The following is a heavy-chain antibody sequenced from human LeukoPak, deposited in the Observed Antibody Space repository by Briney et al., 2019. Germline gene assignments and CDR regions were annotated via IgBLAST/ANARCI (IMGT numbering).Heavy chain of an antibody. CDR1: GFTFSSYA. CDR2: ISGSGGST. Sequence: AGGSLRLSCAASGFTFSSYAMSWVRQAPGKGLEWVSAISGSGGSTYYADSVKGRFTISRDNSKNTLYLQMNSLRAEDTAVYYCAKEGYCSGGSCYSEFDYWGQGTLVTVSS. V-gene: IGHV3-23*01. J-gene: IGHJ4*02. CDR3: AKEGYCSGGSCYSEFDY. D-gene: IGHD2-15*01.